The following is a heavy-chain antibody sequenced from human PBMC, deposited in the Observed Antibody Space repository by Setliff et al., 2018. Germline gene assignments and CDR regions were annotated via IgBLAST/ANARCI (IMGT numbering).Heavy chain of an antibody. CDR2: ISHNGRV. CDR1: GGSISSSSYY. Sequence: PSETLSLTCTVSGGSISSSSYYWSWIRQTPGKDLEWIGGISHNGRVSSSPSLKSRVTISVDRAKNHFSLKLTSVTAADTAMYYCARSRYYDSSGNNYGLDYWGQGTLVTVSS. V-gene: IGHV4-39*02. D-gene: IGHD3-22*01. CDR3: ARSRYYDSSGNNYGLDY. J-gene: IGHJ4*02.